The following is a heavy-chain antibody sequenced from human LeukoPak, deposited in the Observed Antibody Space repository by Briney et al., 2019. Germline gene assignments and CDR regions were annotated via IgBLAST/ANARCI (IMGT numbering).Heavy chain of an antibody. CDR3: ARGARSVVPAAPFDI. V-gene: IGHV3-30-3*01. J-gene: IGHJ3*02. CDR2: ISYDGSNK. Sequence: GRSLRLSCAASGFTSSSYAMHWVRQAPGKGLEWVAVISYDGSNKYYADSVKGRFTISRGNSKNTLYLQMNSLRAEDTAVYYCARGARSVVPAAPFDIWGQGTMVTVSS. CDR1: GFTSSSYA. D-gene: IGHD2-2*01.